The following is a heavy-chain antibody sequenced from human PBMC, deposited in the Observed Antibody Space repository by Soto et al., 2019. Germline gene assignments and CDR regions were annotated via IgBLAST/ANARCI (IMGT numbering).Heavy chain of an antibody. Sequence: GASVKVSCKASGYMFVTYGINWVRQAPGQGLEWMGWISAYNGNTKYAQNLQGRVTMTTDASTSTAYMEMRSLRSDDTAVYYCARDLDGSGSYYTDYWGQATLVTVSS. J-gene: IGHJ4*02. CDR2: ISAYNGNT. D-gene: IGHD3-10*01. CDR3: ARDLDGSGSYYTDY. V-gene: IGHV1-18*01. CDR1: GYMFVTYG.